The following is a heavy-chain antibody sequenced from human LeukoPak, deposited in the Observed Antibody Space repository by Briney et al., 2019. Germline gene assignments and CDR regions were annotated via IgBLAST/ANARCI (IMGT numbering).Heavy chain of an antibody. D-gene: IGHD3-3*01. Sequence: SQTLSLTCAISGDSVSSNSVAWSWIRQSPSRGLEWLGRTYYRSKWYNDYAVSVKSRITINPDTSKNQFSLQLNSVTPEDTAVYYCAGERFLEWLLPAEYFQHWGQGTLVTVSS. J-gene: IGHJ1*01. V-gene: IGHV6-1*01. CDR3: AGERFLEWLLPAEYFQH. CDR2: TYYRSKWYN. CDR1: GDSVSSNSVA.